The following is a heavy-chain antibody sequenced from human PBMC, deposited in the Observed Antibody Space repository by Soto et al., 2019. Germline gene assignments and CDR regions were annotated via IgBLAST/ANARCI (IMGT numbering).Heavy chain of an antibody. D-gene: IGHD2-15*01. J-gene: IGHJ5*02. Sequence: QVQLVQSGAEVKKPGASVKVSCKASGYTFTSYGISWVRQAPGQGLEWMGWISAYNGNTNYAQKLQGRVTMTTDTSTSTAYMELRSLRSDDTAVHYCAREERSGYCSGGSCYSLSNWFDPWGQGTLVTVSS. CDR1: GYTFTSYG. V-gene: IGHV1-18*01. CDR2: ISAYNGNT. CDR3: AREERSGYCSGGSCYSLSNWFDP.